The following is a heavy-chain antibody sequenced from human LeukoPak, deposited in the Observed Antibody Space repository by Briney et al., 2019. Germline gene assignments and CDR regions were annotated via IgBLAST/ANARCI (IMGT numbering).Heavy chain of an antibody. V-gene: IGHV4-61*02. CDR2: FYTSGNT. J-gene: IGHJ4*02. CDR3: ARGYPFDY. D-gene: IGHD1-14*01. CDR1: GGSISSGSYY. Sequence: SQTLSLTCTVCGGSISSGSYYWTWIRQPAGKGLEWSGRFYTSGNTNYSPSLQSRVTISVDTSKNQFSLKLSSVTAADTAFYYCARGYPFDYWGQGILVTVSS.